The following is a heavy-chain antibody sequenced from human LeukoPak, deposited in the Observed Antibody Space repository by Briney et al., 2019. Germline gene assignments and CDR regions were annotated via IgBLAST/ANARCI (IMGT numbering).Heavy chain of an antibody. Sequence: PGGSLRLSCAASGFTFSRYAMSWVRQAPGKGLQWVSAISGGRGSTYYADSVKGRFTISRDNAKNSLYLQMNSLRAEDTAVYYCAELGITMIGGVWGKGTTVTISS. CDR3: AELGITMIGGV. J-gene: IGHJ6*04. CDR1: GFTFSRYA. V-gene: IGHV3-23*01. CDR2: ISGGRGST. D-gene: IGHD3-10*02.